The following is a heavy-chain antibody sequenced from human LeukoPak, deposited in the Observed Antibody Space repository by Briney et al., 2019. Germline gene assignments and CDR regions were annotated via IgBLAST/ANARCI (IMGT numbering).Heavy chain of an antibody. CDR3: ARGSDYYDSSGYSDAFDI. CDR2: IIPIFGTA. V-gene: IGHV1-69*06. Sequence: SVKVSCKASRGTFSSYAISWVRQAPGQGLEWMGGIIPIFGTANYAQKFQGRVTITADKSTSTAYMELSSLRSEDTAVYYCARGSDYYDSSGYSDAFDIWGQGTMVTVSS. CDR1: RGTFSSYA. D-gene: IGHD3-22*01. J-gene: IGHJ3*02.